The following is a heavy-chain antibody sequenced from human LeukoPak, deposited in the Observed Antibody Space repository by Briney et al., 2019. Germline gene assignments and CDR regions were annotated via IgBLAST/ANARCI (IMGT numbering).Heavy chain of an antibody. J-gene: IGHJ4*02. Sequence: GGSLRLSCAASGFTFSSYGMHWVRQAPGKGLEWVAVIRYDGSNKYYGDSVKGRFTISRDNSKNTLYLQMNSLRVEDTAVYYCARVKVGASDYWGQGTLVTVSS. CDR1: GFTFSSYG. CDR3: ARVKVGASDY. CDR2: IRYDGSNK. V-gene: IGHV3-33*01. D-gene: IGHD1-26*01.